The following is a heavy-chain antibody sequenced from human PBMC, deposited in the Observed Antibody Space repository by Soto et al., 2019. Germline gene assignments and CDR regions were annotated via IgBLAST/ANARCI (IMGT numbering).Heavy chain of an antibody. D-gene: IGHD3-9*01. J-gene: IGHJ3*02. Sequence: LRLSCAASGFTFSGSAMHWVRQASGKGLEWVGRIRSKANSYATAYAASVKGRFTISRDDSKNTAYLQMNSLKTEDTAVYYCTSRYFDWSDDAFDIWGQGTMVTVSS. CDR2: IRSKANSYAT. CDR3: TSRYFDWSDDAFDI. V-gene: IGHV3-73*01. CDR1: GFTFSGSA.